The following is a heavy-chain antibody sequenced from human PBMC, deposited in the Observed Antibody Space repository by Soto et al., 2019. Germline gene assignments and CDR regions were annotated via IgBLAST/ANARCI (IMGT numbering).Heavy chain of an antibody. Sequence: SETLSLTCTVSGGSISGYYWSWIRQPPGKGLEWIGYMYKTGSTVYNPSFKSRVTISVDTSKNQFSLKLNSVIAADTAVYYCAHILSGSQFNFWGQGSPVTVYS. D-gene: IGHD3-9*01. CDR3: AHILSGSQFNF. J-gene: IGHJ4*02. CDR1: GGSISGYY. V-gene: IGHV4-59*08. CDR2: MYKTGST.